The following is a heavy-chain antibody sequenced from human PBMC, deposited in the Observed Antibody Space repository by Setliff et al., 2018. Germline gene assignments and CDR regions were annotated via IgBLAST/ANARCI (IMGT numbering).Heavy chain of an antibody. CDR3: TVYNTGSSKDHY. D-gene: IGHD2-8*02. CDR2: IYYSGST. Sequence: SETLSLTCTVSGGSISSGDYYWSWIRQPPGKVLEWIWYIYYSGSTYYNPSLKSRVTISVDTSTNQYSLKLRSVTAADTALYYCTVYNTGSSKDHYWGQGTPVTVSS. J-gene: IGHJ4*02. V-gene: IGHV4-30-4*08. CDR1: GGSISSGDYY.